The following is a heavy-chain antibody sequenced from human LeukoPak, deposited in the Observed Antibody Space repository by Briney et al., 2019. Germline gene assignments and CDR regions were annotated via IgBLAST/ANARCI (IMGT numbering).Heavy chain of an antibody. D-gene: IGHD2-21*02. J-gene: IGHJ3*02. CDR2: INHSGST. CDR1: GGSFSGYY. Sequence: PSETLSLTCAVYGGSFSGYYWSWIRQPPGKGLEWIGEINHSGSTNYNPSLKSRVTISVDTSKNQFSLKLSSVTAADTAVYYCARPKVVVTAIPAFDIWGQGTMVTVSP. V-gene: IGHV4-34*01. CDR3: ARPKVVVTAIPAFDI.